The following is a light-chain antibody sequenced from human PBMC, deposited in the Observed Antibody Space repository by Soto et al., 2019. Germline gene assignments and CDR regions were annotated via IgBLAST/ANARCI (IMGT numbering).Light chain of an antibody. Sequence: DIQMTQSPSTLSASVGDGVTITCRASQTIFNWLAWYQRKPGRAPNLLIYDASSLQSGVPSTFSGSGSGTEFTLTISSLQPGDFATYYCQQYNSYPWTFGQGTKV. V-gene: IGKV1-5*01. CDR1: QTIFNW. CDR2: DAS. CDR3: QQYNSYPWT. J-gene: IGKJ1*01.